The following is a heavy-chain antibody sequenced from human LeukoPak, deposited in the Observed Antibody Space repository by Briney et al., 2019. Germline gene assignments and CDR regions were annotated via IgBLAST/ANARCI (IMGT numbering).Heavy chain of an antibody. CDR1: GFTFGNDW. D-gene: IGHD1-26*01. J-gene: IGHJ3*01. CDR2: SKGDGREK. CDR3: ARDRSYYGDAFDV. Sequence: PGGSLRLSCAGSGFTFGNDWMTWVRQAPGKGLEGGAASKGDGREKVHVDAVKGRITISRDNANNSLSLQMNSLRVDDTAVYYCARDRSYYGDAFDVWGQGTKVTVSS. V-gene: IGHV3-7*01.